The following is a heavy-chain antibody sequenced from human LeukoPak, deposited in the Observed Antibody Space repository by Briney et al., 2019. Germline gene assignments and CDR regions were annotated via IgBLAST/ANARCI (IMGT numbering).Heavy chain of an antibody. CDR1: GGTFSSYA. CDR2: IIPIFGTA. Sequence: SVKVSCKASGGTFSSYATSWVRQAPGQGLEWMGGIIPIFGTANYAQKFQGRVTITTDESTSTAYIELSSLRSEDTAVYYCARGRMRYSGYAYNFDYWGQGTLVTVSS. V-gene: IGHV1-69*05. D-gene: IGHD5-12*01. CDR3: ARGRMRYSGYAYNFDY. J-gene: IGHJ4*02.